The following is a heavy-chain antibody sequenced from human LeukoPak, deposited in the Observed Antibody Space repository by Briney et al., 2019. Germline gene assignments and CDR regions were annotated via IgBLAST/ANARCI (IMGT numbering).Heavy chain of an antibody. V-gene: IGHV3-30*01. CDR2: ISYDGSNK. CDR3: ARSSIAALDY. CDR1: GFTLSSYA. D-gene: IGHD6-6*01. J-gene: IGHJ4*02. Sequence: PGGSLRLSCAASGFTLSSYAMHWVRQVPGKGLEWVAVISYDGSNKYYADSVKGRFTISRDNSKNTLYLQMNSLRAEDTAVYYCARSSIAALDYWGQGTLVTVSS.